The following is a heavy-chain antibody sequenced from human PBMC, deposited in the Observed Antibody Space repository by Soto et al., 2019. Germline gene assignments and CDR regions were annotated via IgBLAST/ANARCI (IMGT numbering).Heavy chain of an antibody. D-gene: IGHD5-18*01. CDR1: GITFSSYS. V-gene: IGHV3-48*02. CDR3: VGDQDVHTPMVHGNY. CDR2: ISSSKTT. J-gene: IGHJ4*02. Sequence: EVQLVESGGGLVQPGESLRLSCTASGITFSSYSMNWVRQAPGKGLEWVSYISSSKTTYADSVKGRFTISRDNAKNSVYLQMNSLRDEDTAVYYCVGDQDVHTPMVHGNYWGRGTRVTVSS.